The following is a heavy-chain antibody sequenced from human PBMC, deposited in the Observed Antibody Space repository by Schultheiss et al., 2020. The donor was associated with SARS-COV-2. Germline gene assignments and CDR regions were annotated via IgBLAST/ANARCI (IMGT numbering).Heavy chain of an antibody. J-gene: IGHJ6*02. D-gene: IGHD6-19*01. CDR1: GFTFSDFS. V-gene: IGHV3-69-1*01. CDR3: ARDVRIAVAGTRDYYYYGMDV. Sequence: GESLKISCAASGFTFSDFSMNWVRQAPGKGLEWVSVIYSGGSTYYADSVKGRFTISRDNAKNSLYLQMNSLRAEDTAVYYCARDVRIAVAGTRDYYYYGMDVWGQGTTVTVSS. CDR2: IYSGGST.